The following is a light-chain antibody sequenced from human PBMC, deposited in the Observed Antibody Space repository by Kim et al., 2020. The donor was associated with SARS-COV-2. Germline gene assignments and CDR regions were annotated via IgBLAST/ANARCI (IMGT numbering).Light chain of an antibody. CDR2: DAS. CDR3: QHRSSWPLT. J-gene: IGKJ4*01. Sequence: EIVLTQSPATLSLSPGERVTLSCRASQSVSSSLAWYQQKPGQAPRLLIYDASNRATGIPARFSGSGSGTDFTLTISSLEPEDFAVYYCQHRSSWPLTFGGGTKLEI. V-gene: IGKV3-11*01. CDR1: QSVSSS.